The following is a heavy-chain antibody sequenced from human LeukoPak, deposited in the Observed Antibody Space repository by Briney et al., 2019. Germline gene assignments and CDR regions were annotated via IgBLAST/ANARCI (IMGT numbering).Heavy chain of an antibody. CDR3: ARVQTGTTNWFDP. V-gene: IGHV3-7*04. J-gene: IGHJ5*02. CDR2: IKYDGSEK. D-gene: IGHD1-1*01. CDR1: GFPFSTHW. Sequence: GGSLRLSCAASGFPFSTHWMSWVRQAPGKGLEWVANIKYDGSEKYYVDSVKGRSTISRDNAKNSLYMQMTSLRAEDTAVYYCARVQTGTTNWFDPWGQGTLVTVSS.